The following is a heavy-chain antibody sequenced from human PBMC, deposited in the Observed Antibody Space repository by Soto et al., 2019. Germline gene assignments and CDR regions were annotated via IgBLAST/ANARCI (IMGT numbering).Heavy chain of an antibody. V-gene: IGHV3-30*18. Sequence: QVQLVESGGGVVRPGRSLRLSCAASGFTFSTYGMHWVRQAPGKGLVWGAVISDDGSNKYYVDSVRGRFTISRDNSETTLSMQINSLSAEDTAVYYCVKPKNMAGNNYKLAQWGQGTLVTVSS. CDR3: VKPKNMAGNNYKLAQ. CDR1: GFTFSTYG. CDR2: ISDDGSNK. J-gene: IGHJ4*02. D-gene: IGHD3-10*01.